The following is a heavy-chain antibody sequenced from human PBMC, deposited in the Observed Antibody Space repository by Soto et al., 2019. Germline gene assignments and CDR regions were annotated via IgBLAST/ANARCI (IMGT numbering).Heavy chain of an antibody. Sequence: ASVKVSCKASGGSFSSYAISWVRQAPGQGLEWMGGIIPIFGTANYAQKFQGRVMITADESTSTAYMELSSLRSEDTAVYYCARTIYCTNGVCYTGYGMDVWGQGTTVTVSS. V-gene: IGHV1-69*13. CDR3: ARTIYCTNGVCYTGYGMDV. J-gene: IGHJ6*02. CDR2: IIPIFGTA. CDR1: GGSFSSYA. D-gene: IGHD2-8*01.